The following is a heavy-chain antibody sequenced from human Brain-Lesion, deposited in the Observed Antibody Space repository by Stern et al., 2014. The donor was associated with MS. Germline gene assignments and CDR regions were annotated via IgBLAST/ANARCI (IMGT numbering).Heavy chain of an antibody. CDR1: GGTFSSYT. CDR2: IIPILGGA. D-gene: IGHD1-14*01. V-gene: IGHV1-69*09. J-gene: IGHJ6*02. Sequence: VQLVQSGAELKKPVSSVKVSCKASGGTFSSYTVSWVRQAPGQGLEWMGKIIPILGGANYAPKFQGRVTITADKFTGTAYMEVTSLRSEDTAIYYCTTSPYGLDAWGQGATVTVSS. CDR3: TTSPYGLDA.